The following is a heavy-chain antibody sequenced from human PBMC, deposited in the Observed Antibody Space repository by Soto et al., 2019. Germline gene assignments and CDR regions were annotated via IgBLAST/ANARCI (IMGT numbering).Heavy chain of an antibody. V-gene: IGHV1-69*04. Sequence: SVKVSCKASGGTFSSYTISWVRQAPGQGLEWMGRIIPILGIANYAQKFQGRVTITADESTSTAYMELSSLRSEDTAVYYCARDHSRLGELSPFPWGQGTLVTVSS. CDR1: GGTFSSYT. CDR3: ARDHSRLGELSPFP. D-gene: IGHD3-16*02. CDR2: IIPILGIA. J-gene: IGHJ5*02.